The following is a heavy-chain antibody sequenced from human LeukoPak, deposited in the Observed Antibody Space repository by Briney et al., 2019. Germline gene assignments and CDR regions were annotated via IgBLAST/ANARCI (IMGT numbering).Heavy chain of an antibody. CDR2: ISYSGST. J-gene: IGHJ4*02. CDR3: DRQAGSFTTFDF. Sequence: SETLSLTCSVSSCCIGTYYWGWIRQTPGKGLEWMGYISYSGSTKYNPSLTRRITISLDTSKNQFSLELRSMNAADTAMYSCDRQAGSFTTFDFWGQGTLVTVSS. V-gene: IGHV4-59*08. D-gene: IGHD1-26*01. CDR1: SCCIGTYY.